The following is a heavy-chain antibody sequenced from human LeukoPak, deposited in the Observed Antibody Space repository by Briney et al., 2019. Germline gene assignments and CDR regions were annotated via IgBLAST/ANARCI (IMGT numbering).Heavy chain of an antibody. CDR1: EFTFSTSW. D-gene: IGHD1-26*01. Sequence: GGSLRLSCAASEFTFSTSWMHWVRHAPGKGLVWVSRINTDGSRTNHADSVKGRFTISRDNAKNTLYLQMNSLRAEDTAVYYCARALGSPLDYWGQGTLVIVSS. CDR3: ARALGSPLDY. CDR2: INTDGSRT. V-gene: IGHV3-74*01. J-gene: IGHJ4*02.